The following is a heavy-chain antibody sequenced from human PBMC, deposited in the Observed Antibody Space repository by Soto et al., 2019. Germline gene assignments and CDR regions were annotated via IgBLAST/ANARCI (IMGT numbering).Heavy chain of an antibody. J-gene: IGHJ6*03. CDR2: IYSGGST. CDR1: GFTVSSNY. Sequence: GGSLRLSCAASGFTVSSNYMSWVRQAPGKGLEWVSVIYSGGSTYYADSVKGRFTISRHNSKNTLYLQMNSLRAEDTAVYYCARDSPLYYGSGVYYYMDVWGKGTTVTVSS. V-gene: IGHV3-53*04. CDR3: ARDSPLYYGSGVYYYMDV. D-gene: IGHD3-10*01.